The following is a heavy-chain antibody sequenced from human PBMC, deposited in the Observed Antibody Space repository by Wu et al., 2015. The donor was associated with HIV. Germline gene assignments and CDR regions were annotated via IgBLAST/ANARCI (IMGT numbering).Heavy chain of an antibody. CDR1: GSNLSKLS. J-gene: IGHJ1*01. Sequence: QVQLIQSGAEVKKPGASVKVSCKVSGSNLSKLSIHWVRQAPGKGLEWMGGFVPEDDETIYAQKFQGRVSMAEDTLTDTAYLVLNTLTSDDTATFYCAAYFRDKWSSGLPYWGQGTPVIVAS. CDR2: FVPEDDET. CDR3: AAYFRDKWSSGLPY. D-gene: IGHD2-8*01. V-gene: IGHV1-24*01.